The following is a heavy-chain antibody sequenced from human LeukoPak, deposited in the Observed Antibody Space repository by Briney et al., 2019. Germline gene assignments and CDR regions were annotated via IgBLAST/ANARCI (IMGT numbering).Heavy chain of an antibody. D-gene: IGHD3-22*01. V-gene: IGHV1-2*06. CDR3: ARTYYYDSSAEFDY. CDR2: INPNSGGT. Sequence: GASVKVSCKASGYIFTGYYIHWVRQAPGQGLEWMGRINPNSGGTNYVQKFQGRVTMTRDTSITTTYMELSRLRSDDTAVYFCARTYYYDSSAEFDYWGQGTLITVSS. J-gene: IGHJ4*02. CDR1: GYIFTGYY.